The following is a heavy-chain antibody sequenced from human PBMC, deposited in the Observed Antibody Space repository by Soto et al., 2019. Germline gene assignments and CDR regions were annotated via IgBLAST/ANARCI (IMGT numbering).Heavy chain of an antibody. CDR1: GGSISSSPSF. J-gene: IGHJ5*02. V-gene: IGHV4-39*01. CDR2: IDYRETT. CDR3: SRRAPEGFVP. Sequence: SETLSPTCTVSGGSISSSPSFWGWIRQPPGRGLEWIGSIDYRETTYYNAALKSRVTLSIDTSKNQFSLKVNSLTAADTDVYFCSRRAPEGFVPWGEGTLVTAPQ.